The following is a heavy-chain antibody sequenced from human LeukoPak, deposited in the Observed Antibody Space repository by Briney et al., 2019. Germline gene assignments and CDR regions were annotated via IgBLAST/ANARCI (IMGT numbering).Heavy chain of an antibody. CDR3: VKDISGFYFGADY. D-gene: IGHD3-22*01. CDR2: ISWNSGNI. J-gene: IGHJ4*02. Sequence: PGGSLRLSCAASGFTFDDYAMHWVRQPPGKGLEWVSGISWNSGNIGYADSVKGRFTISRDDAKRSLYLQMDRLRVEDTALYYCVKDISGFYFGADYWGQGTLVTVSS. V-gene: IGHV3-9*01. CDR1: GFTFDDYA.